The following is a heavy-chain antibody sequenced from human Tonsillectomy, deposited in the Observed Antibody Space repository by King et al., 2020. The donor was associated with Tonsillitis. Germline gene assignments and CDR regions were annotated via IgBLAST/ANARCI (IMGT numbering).Heavy chain of an antibody. CDR1: EFTFSDYY. Sequence: VQLVQSGGGSVKPGGSLRLSCVASEFTFSDYYMSWVRQAPGKGLEWVAYMSRSGSIIYYADSVKGRFTISRDNAKNSIYLQMESLRAEDTAVYYCASGSGSDFYYYGMDDWGQGTTVTVSS. CDR2: MSRSGSII. J-gene: IGHJ6*02. V-gene: IGHV3-11*01. D-gene: IGHD1-26*01. CDR3: ASGSGSDFYYYGMDD.